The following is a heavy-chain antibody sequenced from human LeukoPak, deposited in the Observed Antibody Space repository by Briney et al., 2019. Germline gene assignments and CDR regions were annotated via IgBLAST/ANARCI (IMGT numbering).Heavy chain of an antibody. CDR1: GYSFTSYW. D-gene: IGHD1-1*01. J-gene: IGHJ6*03. Sequence: GESLKISCKGSGYSFTSYWIGWVRQMPGKGLEWMGIIYPGDSDTRYSPSFQGQVTISADKSISTAYLQWSSLKASDTATYYCARTTRPYYYYMDVWGQGTTVTISS. CDR2: IYPGDSDT. V-gene: IGHV5-51*01. CDR3: ARTTRPYYYYMDV.